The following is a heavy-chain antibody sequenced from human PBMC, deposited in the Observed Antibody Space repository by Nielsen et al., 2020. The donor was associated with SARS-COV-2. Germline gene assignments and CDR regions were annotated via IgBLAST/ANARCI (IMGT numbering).Heavy chain of an antibody. CDR3: ASLENIAAAGHSYYYYYGMDV. CDR2: ISYDGSNK. J-gene: IGHJ6*02. D-gene: IGHD6-13*01. V-gene: IGHV3-30*04. Sequence: VRQAPGKGLEWVAVISYDGSNKYYADSVKGRFTISRDNSKNTLYLQMNSLRAEDTAVYYCASLENIAAAGHSYYYYYGMDVWGQGTTVTSP.